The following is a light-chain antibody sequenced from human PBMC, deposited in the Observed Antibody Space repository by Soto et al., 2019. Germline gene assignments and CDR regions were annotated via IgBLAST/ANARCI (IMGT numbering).Light chain of an antibody. CDR2: GAS. Sequence: EIVLTQSPGTLSLSPGERATLSCRASQSISRTYLAWFQQKPGQAPRLLIYGASSRATGIPDRFSGSGSGTDFTLTISRLKPEDFAVYYCQQYGDSPFTFGPGTKVDIK. CDR3: QQYGDSPFT. V-gene: IGKV3-20*01. J-gene: IGKJ3*01. CDR1: QSISRTY.